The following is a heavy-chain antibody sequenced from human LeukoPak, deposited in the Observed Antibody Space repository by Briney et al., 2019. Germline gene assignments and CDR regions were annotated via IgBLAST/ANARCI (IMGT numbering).Heavy chain of an antibody. CDR1: GFTFSGYA. CDR3: AAEPSYGSGSRFDY. D-gene: IGHD3-10*01. V-gene: IGHV3-30*04. CDR2: ISYDGSNK. J-gene: IGHJ4*02. Sequence: GGSLRLSCAASGFTFSGYAMHWVRQAPGKGLEWVAVISYDGSNKYYADSVKGRFTISRDNSKNTLYLQMNSLRAEDTAVYYCAAEPSYGSGSRFDYWGQGTLVTVSS.